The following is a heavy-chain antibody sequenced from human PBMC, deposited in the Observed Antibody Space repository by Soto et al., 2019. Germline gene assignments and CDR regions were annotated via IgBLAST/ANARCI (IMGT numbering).Heavy chain of an antibody. J-gene: IGHJ6*01. V-gene: IGHV3-30*18. CDR3: AKGLVGYVFGVQDYHYGMDV. Sequence: QVQLVESGGGGAQPGTSVRLSCAASGFTFSGYGMHWVRQAPGKGLEWVAAISYDGSNKHYADSVKGRFTISRDNSKNTLSLQMNGLRGEDTAVYHCAKGLVGYVFGVQDYHYGMDVWGQGATVIVSS. D-gene: IGHD2-8*02. CDR1: GFTFSGYG. CDR2: ISYDGSNK.